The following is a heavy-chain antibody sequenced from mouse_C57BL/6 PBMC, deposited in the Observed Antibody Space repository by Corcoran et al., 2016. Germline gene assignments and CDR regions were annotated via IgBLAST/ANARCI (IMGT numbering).Heavy chain of an antibody. J-gene: IGHJ1*03. D-gene: IGHD2-1*01. CDR1: GYTFTNYW. Sequence: QVQLQQSGAELVRPGTSVKMSCKASGYTFTNYWIGWAKQRPGHGLEWIGDIYPGGGYTNYNEKFKGKATLTADKSSSTAYMQFISLTSEDSAIYYCARSGSYEGNHWYFGVWGTWITVTVSS. CDR2: IYPGGGYT. CDR3: ARSGSYEGNHWYFGV. V-gene: IGHV1-63*01.